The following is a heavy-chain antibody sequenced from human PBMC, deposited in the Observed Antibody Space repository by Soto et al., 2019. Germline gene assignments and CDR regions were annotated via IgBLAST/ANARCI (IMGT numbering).Heavy chain of an antibody. J-gene: IGHJ2*01. V-gene: IGHV4-59*01. CDR2: IYYTGST. CDR1: GGSISSYF. CDR3: AIFTWYFDL. Sequence: QVQLQESGPGLVKPSETLSLTCTVSGGSISSYFWSWIRQPPGKGLEWIGYIYYTGSTNYNPSLRSRVTTSVATSKNQLSLQLRSVTAADTAVYYCAIFTWYFDLWGRGTLVTVSS.